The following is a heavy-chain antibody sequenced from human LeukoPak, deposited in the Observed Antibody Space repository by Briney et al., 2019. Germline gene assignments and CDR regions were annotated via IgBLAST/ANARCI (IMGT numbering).Heavy chain of an antibody. Sequence: PGGSLRLSCAASGFTFSDYAMTWVRHAPGKGLEWVSVISHTGSSTYYADSVKGRFTISRDNSKNTLYLQMNSLRAEDTAVYHCVKDGCSSTTCYSNSWGQGTLVTVSS. D-gene: IGHD2-2*01. CDR1: GFTFSDYA. V-gene: IGHV3-23*01. CDR3: VKDGCSSTTCYSNS. CDR2: ISHTGSST. J-gene: IGHJ5*02.